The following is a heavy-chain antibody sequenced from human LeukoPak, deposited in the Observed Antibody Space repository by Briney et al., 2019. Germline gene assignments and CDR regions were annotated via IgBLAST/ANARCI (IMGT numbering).Heavy chain of an antibody. V-gene: IGHV4-34*01. CDR2: INHSGST. D-gene: IGHD6-13*01. CDR1: GGSFSGYY. Sequence: KPSETLSLTCAVYGGSFSGYYWSWIRQPPGKGLEWIGEINHSGSTNYNPSLKSRVTISVDTSKNQFSLKLSSVTAADTAVYYCARVVKVRQSSSWFYYYYYMDVWGKGTTVTVSS. J-gene: IGHJ6*03. CDR3: ARVVKVRQSSSWFYYYYYMDV.